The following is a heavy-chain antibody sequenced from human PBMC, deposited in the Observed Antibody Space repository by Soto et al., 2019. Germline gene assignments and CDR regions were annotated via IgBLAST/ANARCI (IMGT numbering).Heavy chain of an antibody. CDR1: GFTFSSYV. CDR2: ISGSGGST. CDR3: AKGGNSGYEYYFDY. Sequence: GGSLRLSCAASGFTFSSYVMSWVRQAPGKGLEWVSAISGSGGSTYYADSVKGRFTISRDNSKNTLYLQMNSLRAEDTAVYYCAKGGNSGYEYYFDYWGQGTLVTVSS. D-gene: IGHD5-12*01. V-gene: IGHV3-23*01. J-gene: IGHJ4*02.